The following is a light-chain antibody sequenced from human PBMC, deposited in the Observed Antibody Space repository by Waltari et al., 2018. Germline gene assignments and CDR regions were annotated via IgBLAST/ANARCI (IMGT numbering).Light chain of an antibody. V-gene: IGKV3-20*01. J-gene: IGKJ2*01. CDR3: QQYGTAPYT. CDR2: GAA. CDR1: QNLSSNF. Sequence: IVLTQSPGTLSLSPGDKASLPCKASQNLSSNFLAWYRQRPGQPPGLLMHGAAKRAARIPDTFSGSGSGTDFTLTISRLEAEEYAVYYCQQYGTAPYTFGQGTKVEIK.